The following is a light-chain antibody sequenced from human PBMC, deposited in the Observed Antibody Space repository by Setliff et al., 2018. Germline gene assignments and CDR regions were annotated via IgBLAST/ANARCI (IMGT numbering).Light chain of an antibody. CDR1: SSNIGSNT. Sequence: QSALTQPPSASGTPGQRVIISCSGSSSNIGSNTVNWYQQVPGTAPKLLIYRNSLRPSGVPDRFFGSRSGTSASLAISGLQSEDEADYYCAAWDDSLNVVVFGGGTKVTVL. V-gene: IGLV1-44*01. CDR2: RNS. J-gene: IGLJ2*01. CDR3: AAWDDSLNVVV.